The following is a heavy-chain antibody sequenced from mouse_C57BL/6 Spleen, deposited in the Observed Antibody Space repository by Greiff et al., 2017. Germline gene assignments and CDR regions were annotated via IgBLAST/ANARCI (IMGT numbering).Heavy chain of an antibody. CDR1: GFTFSSYA. V-gene: IGHV5-9-1*02. CDR3: TRVYYDYHYFDY. Sequence: EVKLMESGEGLVKPGGSLKLSCAASGFTFSSYAMSWVRQTPEKRLEWVAYISSGGDYIYYADTVKGRFTISRDNARNTLYLQMSSLKSEDTAMYYCTRVYYDYHYFDYWGQGTTLTGSS. D-gene: IGHD2-4*01. J-gene: IGHJ2*01. CDR2: ISSGGDYI.